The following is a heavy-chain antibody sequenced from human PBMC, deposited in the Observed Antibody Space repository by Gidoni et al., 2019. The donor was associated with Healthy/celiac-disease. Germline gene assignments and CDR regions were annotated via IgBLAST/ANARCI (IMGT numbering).Heavy chain of an antibody. CDR2: ISSSSSYI. Sequence: EVQLVESGGGLVKPGGSLGLSCAASGFTFIRYSMNWVRRAPGKGLEWVSSISSSSSYIYYADSVKGRFTISRDNAKNSLYLQMNSLRAEDTAVYYCARDGLILYDILTGYLRLPSPQFDYWGQGTLVTVSS. V-gene: IGHV3-21*01. D-gene: IGHD3-9*01. CDR1: GFTFIRYS. J-gene: IGHJ4*02. CDR3: ARDGLILYDILTGYLRLPSPQFDY.